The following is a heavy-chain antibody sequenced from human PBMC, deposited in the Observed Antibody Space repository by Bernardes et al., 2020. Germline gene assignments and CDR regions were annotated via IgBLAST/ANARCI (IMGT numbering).Heavy chain of an antibody. V-gene: IGHV3-21*01. CDR2: ISSSSSYI. J-gene: IGHJ5*02. CDR1: GFTFSSYS. D-gene: IGHD2-2*01. CDR3: ARDGCSSTSCYVVDP. Sequence: GGSLRLSCAASGFTFSSYSMNWVRQAPGKGLEWVSSISSSSSYIYYADSVKGRFTISRDNAKNSLYLQMNSLRAEDTAVYYCARDGCSSTSCYVVDPWGQGTLVTVSS.